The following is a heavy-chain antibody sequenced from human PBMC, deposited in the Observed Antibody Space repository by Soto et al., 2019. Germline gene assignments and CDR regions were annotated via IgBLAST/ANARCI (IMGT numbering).Heavy chain of an antibody. V-gene: IGHV3-30*18. CDR3: AKDQELAAAGTGFDY. CDR1: GFTFSSYG. CDR2: ISYDGSNK. J-gene: IGHJ4*02. Sequence: GGSLRLSCAASGFTFSSYGMHWVRQAPGKGLEWVAVISYDGSNKYYADSVKGRFTISRDNSKNTLYLQMNSLRAEDTAVYYCAKDQELAAAGTGFDYWGQGTLVTVSS. D-gene: IGHD6-13*01.